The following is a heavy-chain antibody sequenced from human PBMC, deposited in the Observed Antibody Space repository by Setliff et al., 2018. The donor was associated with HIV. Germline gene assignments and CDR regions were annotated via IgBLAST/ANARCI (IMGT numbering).Heavy chain of an antibody. CDR3: ARGLYTGSYYYMDV. CDR1: GASVSRYY. V-gene: IGHV4-59*08. CDR2: LYYSGSP. D-gene: IGHD3-16*01. J-gene: IGHJ6*03. Sequence: SETLSLTCTVSGASVSRYYWSWIRQSPGKGLEWIGYLYYSGSPNYNPSLKSRVTISVDTSKNQFSLKLSSVTAVDTAVYYCARGLYTGSYYYMDVWGKGTTVTVSS.